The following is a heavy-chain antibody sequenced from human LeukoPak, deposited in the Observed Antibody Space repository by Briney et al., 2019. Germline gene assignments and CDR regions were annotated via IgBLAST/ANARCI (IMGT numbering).Heavy chain of an antibody. J-gene: IGHJ4*02. V-gene: IGHV1-2*02. CDR1: GYTFTSYG. D-gene: IGHD4-11*01. CDR2: INPNSGET. CDR3: ARDRDYSNTERGFDY. Sequence: ASVKVSCKASGYTFTSYGISWVRQAPGQGLEWMGWINPNSGETNSAQKFQGRVTMTGDTSISTAYMELSRVTSDDTAVYYCARDRDYSNTERGFDYWGQGTLVTVSS.